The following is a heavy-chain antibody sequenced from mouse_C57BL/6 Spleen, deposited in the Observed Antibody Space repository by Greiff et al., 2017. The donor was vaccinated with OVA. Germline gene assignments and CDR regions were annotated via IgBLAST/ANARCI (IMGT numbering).Heavy chain of an antibody. CDR3: ARRGYGSSS. CDR2: ISYDGSN. V-gene: IGHV3-6*01. CDR1: GYSITSGYY. Sequence: EVQLVESGPGLVNPSQSLSLTCSVTGYSITSGYYWNWIRQFPGNKLEWMGYISYDGSNNYNPSLKNRISITRDTSKNQFFLKLNSVTTEDTATYYCARRGYGSSSWGQGTTLTVSS. J-gene: IGHJ2*01. D-gene: IGHD1-1*01.